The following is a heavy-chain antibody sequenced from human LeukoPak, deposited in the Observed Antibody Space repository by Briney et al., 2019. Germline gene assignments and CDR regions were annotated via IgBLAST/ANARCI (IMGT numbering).Heavy chain of an antibody. V-gene: IGHV1-2*02. Sequence: ASVKVSCKASGFTFTGYYMHWVRQAPGQGLEWMGWINPNSGGTNYAQKFQGRVTMTRDTSISTAYMELSRLRSDDKAVYYCAREGYCSGGSCYPNWFDHWGQGTPVTVSS. D-gene: IGHD2-15*01. CDR3: AREGYCSGGSCYPNWFDH. CDR1: GFTFTGYY. CDR2: INPNSGGT. J-gene: IGHJ5*02.